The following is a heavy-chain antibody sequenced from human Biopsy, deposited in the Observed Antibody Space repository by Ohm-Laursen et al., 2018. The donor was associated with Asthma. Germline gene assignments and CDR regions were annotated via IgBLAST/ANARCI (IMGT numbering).Heavy chain of an antibody. Sequence: GTLSLTCASSGFTFSSYAMSWVRQAPGKGLEWVSAISGSGGSTYYADPVKGRFPISRDNSKNTLYLQMKSLRAEDTAVYYCAKAERYFDRYGFDPWGQGTLVTVSS. CDR3: AKAERYFDRYGFDP. D-gene: IGHD3-9*01. CDR1: GFTFSSYA. CDR2: ISGSGGST. V-gene: IGHV3-23*01. J-gene: IGHJ5*02.